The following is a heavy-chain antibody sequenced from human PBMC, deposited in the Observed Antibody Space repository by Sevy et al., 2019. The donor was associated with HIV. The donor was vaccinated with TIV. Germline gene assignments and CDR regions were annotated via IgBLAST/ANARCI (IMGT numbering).Heavy chain of an antibody. Sequence: SETLSLTCTVSGGSISNYFWSWIPQPPGKALEWIGYIDYSGSTNYNPSLKSRVTISVDTSKNQFSLKLSSVTAADTAVYYCARVRIGAVGDFDYWGQGTLVTVSS. J-gene: IGHJ4*02. V-gene: IGHV4-59*12. CDR3: ARVRIGAVGDFDY. D-gene: IGHD6-13*01. CDR1: GGSISNYF. CDR2: IDYSGST.